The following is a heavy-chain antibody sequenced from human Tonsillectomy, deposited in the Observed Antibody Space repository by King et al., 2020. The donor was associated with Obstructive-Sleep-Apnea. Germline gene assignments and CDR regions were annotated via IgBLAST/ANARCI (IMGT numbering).Heavy chain of an antibody. CDR1: GGSISSNKW. V-gene: IGHV4-4*02. Sequence: QLQESGPGLVKPSGTLSLTCAVSGGSISSNKWWSWVRQPPGKGLEWIGGIYHSGSTNYNPSLKSRVTISVDKSNNQFSLKLNSVTAADTAMYYCAREGRDGYNLDYWGQGTLVTVSS. D-gene: IGHD5-24*01. CDR3: AREGRDGYNLDY. CDR2: IYHSGST. J-gene: IGHJ4*02.